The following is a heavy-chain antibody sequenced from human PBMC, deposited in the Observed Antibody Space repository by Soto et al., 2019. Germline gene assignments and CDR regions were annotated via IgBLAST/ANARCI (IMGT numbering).Heavy chain of an antibody. V-gene: IGHV2-70*04. Sequence: SGPTLVNPTPTLTLTCTFSGFSLSTSGMRVSWIRQPPGKDLQWLARIDWDDDKFYTTSLRTRLTISKDTSKNQVVLTMTNMDPVDTATYYCAKTGTDGSWFDPWGQGTLVTVSS. J-gene: IGHJ5*02. D-gene: IGHD1-1*01. CDR3: AKTGTDGSWFDP. CDR2: IDWDDDK. CDR1: GFSLSTSGMR.